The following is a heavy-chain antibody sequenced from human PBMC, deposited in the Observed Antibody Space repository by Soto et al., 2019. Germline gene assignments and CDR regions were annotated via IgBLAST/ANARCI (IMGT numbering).Heavy chain of an antibody. CDR3: ARDYMQWLVQDYYYGMDV. D-gene: IGHD6-19*01. J-gene: IGHJ6*02. CDR2: MNPNSGNT. Sequence: ASVKVSCKASGYTFTSYDINWVRQATGQGLEWMGWMNPNSGNTGYAQKFQGRVTMTRNTSISTAYMELSSLRSEDTAVYYCARDYMQWLVQDYYYGMDVWGQGTTVTGSS. CDR1: GYTFTSYD. V-gene: IGHV1-8*01.